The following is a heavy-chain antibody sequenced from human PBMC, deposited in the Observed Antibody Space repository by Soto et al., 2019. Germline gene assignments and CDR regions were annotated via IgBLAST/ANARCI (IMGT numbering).Heavy chain of an antibody. V-gene: IGHV3-33*01. CDR2: IWYDGSNK. Sequence: QVQLVESGGGVVQPGRSLRLSCAASGFTFSSYGMHWVRQAPGKGLEWVAGIWYDGSNKYYADSVKGRFTISRDNSKNTLYLQMNSLRAEDTAVYYCARVTVTTVSPVFDYWGQGTLVTVSS. CDR3: ARVTVTTVSPVFDY. J-gene: IGHJ4*02. CDR1: GFTFSSYG. D-gene: IGHD4-17*01.